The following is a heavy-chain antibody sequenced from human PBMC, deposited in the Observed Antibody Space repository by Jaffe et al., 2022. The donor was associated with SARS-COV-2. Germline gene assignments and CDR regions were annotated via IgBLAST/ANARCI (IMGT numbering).Heavy chain of an antibody. J-gene: IGHJ6*02. CDR3: ARWGPANYDILTGHFYYGLEL. D-gene: IGHD3-9*01. V-gene: IGHV3-7*01. CDR2: IKPDGSEK. CDR1: GFTFSNYW. Sequence: EVQLVESGGGLVQPGGSLRLSCAVSGFTFSNYWMNWVRQAPKKGLEWVANIKPDGSEKYYMDSVKGRFTISRDNAKNSLYLQLSSLRAEDTAVYYCARWGPANYDILTGHFYYGLELWGQGTTVTVSS.